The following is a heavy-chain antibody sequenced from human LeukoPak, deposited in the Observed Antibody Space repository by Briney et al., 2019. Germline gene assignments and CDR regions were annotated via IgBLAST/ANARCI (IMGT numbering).Heavy chain of an antibody. Sequence: SETLSLTCTVPGGSISCSSYYWGWIRQPPGKGLEWIGSIYYSGSTYYNPSLKSRVTISVDTSKNQFSLKLSSVTAADTAVYYCARQLRYFDWLFKGHAFDIWGQGTMVTVSS. CDR3: ARQLRYFDWLFKGHAFDI. V-gene: IGHV4-39*01. CDR2: IYYSGST. J-gene: IGHJ3*02. D-gene: IGHD3-9*01. CDR1: GGSISCSSYY.